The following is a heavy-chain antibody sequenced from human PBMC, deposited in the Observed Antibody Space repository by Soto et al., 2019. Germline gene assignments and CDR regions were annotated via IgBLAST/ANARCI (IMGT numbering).Heavy chain of an antibody. CDR1: GFTFSSYS. Sequence: SLRLSCAASGFTFSSYSMNWVRQAPGKGLEWVSYISSSSSTIYYADSVKGRFTISRDNAKNSLYLQMNSLRDEDTAVYYCARAGYDILTGYYKGPGAFDIWGQGTMVTVSS. J-gene: IGHJ3*02. V-gene: IGHV3-48*02. D-gene: IGHD3-9*01. CDR3: ARAGYDILTGYYKGPGAFDI. CDR2: ISSSSSTI.